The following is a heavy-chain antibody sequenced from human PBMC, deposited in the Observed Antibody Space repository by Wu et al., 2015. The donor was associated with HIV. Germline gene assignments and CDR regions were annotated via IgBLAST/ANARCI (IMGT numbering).Heavy chain of an antibody. CDR1: GYNFIDYY. V-gene: IGHV1-2*02. Sequence: QVQLVQSGPEVKKPGASVMVSCKASGYNFIDYYMYWVRQAPGQGPEWMGWINSNRGGTKYAQKFQGRITMTRDTAVSTAYLELNTLRSDDTAVYYCARLQSLHGLYSNADYWGQGTLVTVSS. D-gene: IGHD3-10*01. CDR3: ARLQSLHGLYSNADY. J-gene: IGHJ4*02. CDR2: INSNRGGT.